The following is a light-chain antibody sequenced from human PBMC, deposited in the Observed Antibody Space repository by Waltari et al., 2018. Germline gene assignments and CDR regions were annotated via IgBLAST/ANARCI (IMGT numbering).Light chain of an antibody. CDR3: QQYNDWPPRDT. J-gene: IGKJ2*01. Sequence: EIVMTQSPATLSVSPGERATLSCRASQIVTTNLAWYQQKPGQAPRLLIYGASTRATGIPARFSGSGSGTDFTLTINSLQSEDFAVYFCQQYNDWPPRDTFGQGTKLQIK. CDR2: GAS. V-gene: IGKV3-15*01. CDR1: QIVTTN.